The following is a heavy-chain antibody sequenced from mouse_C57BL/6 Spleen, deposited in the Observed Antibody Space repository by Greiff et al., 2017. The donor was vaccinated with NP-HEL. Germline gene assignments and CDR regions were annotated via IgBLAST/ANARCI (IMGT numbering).Heavy chain of an antibody. J-gene: IGHJ2*01. CDR1: GFTFSSYG. V-gene: IGHV5-6*01. Sequence: EVKLMESGGDLVKPGGSLKLSCAASGFTFSSYGMSWVRQTPDKRLEWVATISSGSSYTYYPDSVKGRFTISRDNAKNTLYLQMGSLKSEDTAVYYCVRHRITTVVAADYWGQGTTLTVSS. CDR3: VRHRITTVVAADY. CDR2: ISSGSSYT. D-gene: IGHD1-1*01.